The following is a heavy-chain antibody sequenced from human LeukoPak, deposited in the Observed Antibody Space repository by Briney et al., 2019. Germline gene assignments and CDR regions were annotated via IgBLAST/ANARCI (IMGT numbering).Heavy chain of an antibody. J-gene: IGHJ4*02. CDR2: ISSSSSYT. CDR3: VRGYCSGTTCRDRFDS. CDR1: GFTFSDYY. D-gene: IGHD2-15*01. V-gene: IGHV3-11*06. Sequence: GGSLRLSCAASGFTFSDYYMSWIRQAPGKGLEWVSYISSSSSYTNYADPVKGRFTISRDNSKNTMYLQMNTLRDEDTAVYYCVRGYCSGTTCRDRFDSWGQGTLVSVSS.